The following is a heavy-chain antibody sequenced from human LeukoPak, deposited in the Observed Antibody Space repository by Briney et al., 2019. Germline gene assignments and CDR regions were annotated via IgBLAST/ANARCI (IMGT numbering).Heavy chain of an antibody. Sequence: SETLSLTCAVYGGSFSGYYWSWIRQPPGKGLEWIGEINHSGSTNYNPSLKSRVTISVDTSKNQFSLKLSSVTAADTAVYYCARVPYYYDSSGYFDYWGQGTQVTVSS. D-gene: IGHD3-22*01. J-gene: IGHJ4*02. CDR2: INHSGST. CDR1: GGSFSGYY. V-gene: IGHV4-34*01. CDR3: ARVPYYYDSSGYFDY.